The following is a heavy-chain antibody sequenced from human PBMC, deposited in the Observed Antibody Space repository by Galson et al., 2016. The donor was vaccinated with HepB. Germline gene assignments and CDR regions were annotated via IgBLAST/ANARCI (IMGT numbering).Heavy chain of an antibody. D-gene: IGHD1-26*01. J-gene: IGHJ4*02. CDR3: ATVSRSGTSSDY. CDR2: VHLEDGET. V-gene: IGHV1-69-2*01. Sequence: VKVSCKVSGYTFTGYYIHWVQQAPGKGLEWMGLVHLEDGETIYAQKFQGGVTITADTSRDTAYMELSSLRSEDTAVYYCATVSRSGTSSDYWGQGTLVTGSS. CDR1: GYTFTGYY.